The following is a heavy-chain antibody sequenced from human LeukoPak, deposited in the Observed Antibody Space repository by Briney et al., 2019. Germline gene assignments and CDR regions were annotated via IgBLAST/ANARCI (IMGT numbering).Heavy chain of an antibody. CDR3: ARARAATYNVFADY. D-gene: IGHD3-3*01. CDR1: GFTFKNYW. CDR2: INQDGSER. J-gene: IGHJ4*02. V-gene: IGHV3-7*01. Sequence: PGGSLRLSCAASGFTFKNYWMSWLRQTPGKGLEWVANINQDGSERCYVDSVEGRFTVSRDNGDNSLFLQMNGLRAEDTAVFYCARARAATYNVFADYWGQGTLVTVSS.